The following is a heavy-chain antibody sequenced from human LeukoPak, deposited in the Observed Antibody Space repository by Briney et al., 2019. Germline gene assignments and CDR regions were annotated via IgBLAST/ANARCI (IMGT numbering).Heavy chain of an antibody. J-gene: IGHJ4*02. CDR1: GFTVSSNH. CDR3: ARGGRGYSYGNLDY. CDR2: IYSAGST. D-gene: IGHD5-18*01. V-gene: IGHV3-53*01. Sequence: TGGSLRLSCEASGFTVSSNHMSWVRQAPGNGLEWVSIIYSAGSTYYADSVKGRFTISRDSSKNMMYLQMNSLRAEDTAVYYCARGGRGYSYGNLDYWGQGTLVTVSS.